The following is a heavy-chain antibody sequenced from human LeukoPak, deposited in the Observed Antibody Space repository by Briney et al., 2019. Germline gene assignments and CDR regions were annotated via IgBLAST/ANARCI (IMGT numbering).Heavy chain of an antibody. D-gene: IGHD2-15*01. J-gene: IGHJ4*02. CDR2: FDPDCGQK. CDR3: ATQVCRGNSCYSSLDF. Sequence: ASVKVSCKVSGYTFTELAMHWVRQAPGKGLEWLGGFDPDCGQKIYGQKFQGRLTMTEDTSTDTAFMDLSSLLSEDTAVYYCATQVCRGNSCYSSLDFWGQGTLVTVSS. CDR1: GYTFTELA. V-gene: IGHV1-24*01.